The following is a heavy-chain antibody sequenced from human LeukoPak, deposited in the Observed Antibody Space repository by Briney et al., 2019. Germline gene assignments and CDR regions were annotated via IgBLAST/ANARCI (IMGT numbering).Heavy chain of an antibody. Sequence: ASVKVSCKSPGYTFTNYGITWVRQAPGQGLEWMGWISAYNGNTNYAQKFQGRVTMTTDTSTSTAYMEVRSLRSDDTAMYYCARVCHWDIDNTRGDPVDYWGQGTLVTVSS. CDR1: GYTFTNYG. V-gene: IGHV1-18*01. CDR2: ISAYNGNT. J-gene: IGHJ4*02. CDR3: ARVCHWDIDNTRGDPVDY. D-gene: IGHD2-15*01.